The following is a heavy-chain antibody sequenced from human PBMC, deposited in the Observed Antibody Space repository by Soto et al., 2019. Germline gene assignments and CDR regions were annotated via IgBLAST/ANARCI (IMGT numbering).Heavy chain of an antibody. CDR3: ATDKTTGILDY. Sequence: QVQLVQSGAEEKKPGASVKVSCKASGYTFTSYDMHWVRQAPGQRLEWIGWINAGNGNTKDSQKCQGRVTITRDTSASTADMELSSLRSEDTAVYYCATDKTTGILDYWGQGTLVTVSS. V-gene: IGHV1-3*05. CDR2: INAGNGNT. CDR1: GYTFTSYD. D-gene: IGHD1-1*01. J-gene: IGHJ4*02.